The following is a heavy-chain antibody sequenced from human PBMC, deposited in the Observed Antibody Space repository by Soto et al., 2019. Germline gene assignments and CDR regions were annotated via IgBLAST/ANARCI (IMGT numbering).Heavy chain of an antibody. J-gene: IGHJ4*02. CDR2: IVVGSGNT. CDR1: GFIFTSSA. CDR3: AAEPEDRSGYQNFDY. V-gene: IGHV1-58*01. D-gene: IGHD3-22*01. Sequence: GAAVKVSCKASGFIFTSSAVQWVRQARGQRLEWIGWIVVGSGNTNYAQKFQERVTITRDMYKSTDYMELSSLRSEDTAVYYCAAEPEDRSGYQNFDYWGQGTMVTVSS.